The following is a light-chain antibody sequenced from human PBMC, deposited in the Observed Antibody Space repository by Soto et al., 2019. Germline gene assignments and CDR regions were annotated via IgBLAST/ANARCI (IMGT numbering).Light chain of an antibody. CDR2: DAS. CDR1: QSIGLA. J-gene: IGKJ1*01. Sequence: EIVLTQSPATLSLSPGERATLSCRASQSIGLAIAWYQHKPGQAPRLLIFDASQRATGIPARFSGSGSGTDFTLSISSLEPADFAAYYCQQRTDRPPWTFGQGTKVESK. V-gene: IGKV3-11*01. CDR3: QQRTDRPPWT.